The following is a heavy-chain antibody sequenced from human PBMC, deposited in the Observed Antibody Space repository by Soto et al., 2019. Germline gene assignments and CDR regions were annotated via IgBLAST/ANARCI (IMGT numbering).Heavy chain of an antibody. J-gene: IGHJ6*02. CDR2: IYYSGST. D-gene: IGHD3-10*01. Sequence: QVQLQESGPGLVKPSQTLSLTCTVSGGSISSGGYYWSWIRQHPGKGLEWIGYIYYSGSTYYNPSLKSRVPISVDTSKNXXSXKXXSVTAADTAVYYCARFITMVRGVSPENYYYYGMDVWGQGTTVTVSS. CDR3: ARFITMVRGVSPENYYYYGMDV. V-gene: IGHV4-31*03. CDR1: GGSISSGGYY.